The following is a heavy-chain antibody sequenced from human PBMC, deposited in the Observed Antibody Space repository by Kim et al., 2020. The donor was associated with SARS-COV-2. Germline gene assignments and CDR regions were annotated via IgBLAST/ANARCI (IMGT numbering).Heavy chain of an antibody. Sequence: ASVKVSCKASGYTFTSYDMHWVRQAPGQGLEWMGIINANGGSTSYAQKFQGRVTMTRDTFTRTVYMEMSSLRSEDPAVYYRARDKPRTSVSVCLWVEGTL. D-gene: IGHD3-16*01. CDR1: GYTFTSYD. CDR3: ARDKPRTSVSVCL. CDR2: INANGGST. J-gene: IGHJ1*01. V-gene: IGHV1-46*01.